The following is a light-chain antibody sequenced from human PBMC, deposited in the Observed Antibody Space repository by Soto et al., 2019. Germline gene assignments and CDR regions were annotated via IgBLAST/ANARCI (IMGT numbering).Light chain of an antibody. CDR2: DAS. Sequence: EIVLTQSPATLSLSPGERATLSCRASRSVRSYLAWYQQKPGQAPRLLIYDASNRAAGIPARSSGSGSETDFTLTISNLEPEDFAVDYCQQRYAWPPITFGQGTRLEIK. CDR3: QQRYAWPPIT. J-gene: IGKJ5*01. V-gene: IGKV3-11*01. CDR1: RSVRSY.